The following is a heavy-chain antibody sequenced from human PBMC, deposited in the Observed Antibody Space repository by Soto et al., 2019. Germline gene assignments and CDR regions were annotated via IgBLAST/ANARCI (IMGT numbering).Heavy chain of an antibody. V-gene: IGHV3-72*01. J-gene: IGHJ4*02. Sequence: RHSCAASGFTFSDHYMDWVRQATGKGLEWVGRSRSKANGYTTEYAASVKGRFTISRDDSENSLYLQMSSLKTEDTAVYYCARNFYSGTYYFDFWGQGTLVTVS. CDR1: GFTFSDHY. CDR2: SRSKANGYTT. CDR3: ARNFYSGTYYFDF. D-gene: IGHD1-26*01.